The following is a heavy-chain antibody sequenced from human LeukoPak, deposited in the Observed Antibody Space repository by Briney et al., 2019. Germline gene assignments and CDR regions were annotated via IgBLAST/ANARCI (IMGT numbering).Heavy chain of an antibody. CDR1: GYTFTGYY. CDR2: INPNSGGT. CDR3: ARARRYSSGWYGWFDP. Sequence: GASVKVSCKAFGYTFTGYYMHWVRQAPGQGLEWMGWINPNSGGTNYAQKFQGRVTMTRDTSISTAYMELSRLRSDDTAVYYCARARRYSSGWYGWFDPWGQGTLVTVSS. D-gene: IGHD6-19*01. V-gene: IGHV1-2*02. J-gene: IGHJ5*02.